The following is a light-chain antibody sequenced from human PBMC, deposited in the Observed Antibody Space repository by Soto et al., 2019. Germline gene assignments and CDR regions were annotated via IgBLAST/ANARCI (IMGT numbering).Light chain of an antibody. Sequence: QSALTQPASVSGSPGQSITISCTGTSSDVGSYNVVSWYQQHPGKAPKLMIYEGGKRPSGVSNRFSGSNSGNTASLTISGLQAEDESDYYCCYAKSSGVVFGGGTKLTVL. V-gene: IGLV2-23*01. J-gene: IGLJ2*01. CDR1: SSDVGSYNV. CDR3: CYAKSSGVV. CDR2: EGG.